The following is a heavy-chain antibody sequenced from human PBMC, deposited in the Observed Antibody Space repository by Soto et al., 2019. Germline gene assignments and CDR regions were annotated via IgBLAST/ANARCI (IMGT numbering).Heavy chain of an antibody. CDR1: GFTFSRHW. D-gene: IGHD2-2*01. CDR3: TRAGPAECSSTSCFAHSPDV. V-gene: IGHV3-74*01. Sequence: EVQLVESGGGIVQPGGSLRLSCAASGFTFSRHWMHWVRQSPGKGLVWVSRMNNDGSITNSADSLKGRFTISRDNASNTLYLQMNSLRVEDTGVYFCTRAGPAECSSTSCFAHSPDVWGKGTAVTVSS. CDR2: MNNDGSIT. J-gene: IGHJ6*04.